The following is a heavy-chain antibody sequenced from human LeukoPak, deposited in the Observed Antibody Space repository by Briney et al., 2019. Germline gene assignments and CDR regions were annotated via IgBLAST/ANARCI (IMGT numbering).Heavy chain of an antibody. V-gene: IGHV3-23*01. J-gene: IGHJ3*02. Sequence: PGGSLRLSCAASGFTFSSYAMSWVRQAPGKGLEWVSAISGSGGSTYYADSVKGRFTISRDNAKNSLYLQMNSLRAEDTALYYCAKDRGAYDAFDIWGQGAMVTVSS. CDR2: ISGSGGST. CDR3: AKDRGAYDAFDI. D-gene: IGHD3-16*01. CDR1: GFTFSSYA.